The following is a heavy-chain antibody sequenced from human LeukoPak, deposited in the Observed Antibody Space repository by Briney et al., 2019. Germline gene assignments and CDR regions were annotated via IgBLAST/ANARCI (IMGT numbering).Heavy chain of an antibody. CDR2: ISYDGSNK. J-gene: IGHJ5*02. V-gene: IGHV3-30*04. Sequence: GGSLRLSCAASGFTFSSYAMHWVRQAPGKGLEWVAVISYDGSNKYYTDSVKGRFTISRDNSKNTLYLQMNSLRTEDTAVYYCARDRKAGGVGEFDPWGQGTLVTVSS. D-gene: IGHD1-26*01. CDR3: ARDRKAGGVGEFDP. CDR1: GFTFSSYA.